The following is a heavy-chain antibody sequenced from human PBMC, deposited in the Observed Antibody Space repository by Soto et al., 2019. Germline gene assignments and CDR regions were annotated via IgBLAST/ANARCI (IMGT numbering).Heavy chain of an antibody. CDR3: ARWGGYCSSTSCYTGDYYYYGMDV. V-gene: IGHV1-69*01. CDR1: GGTFSSYA. CDR2: IIPIFGTA. Sequence: QVQLVQSGAEVKKPGSSVKVSCKASGGTFSSYAISWVRQAPGQGLEWMGGIIPIFGTANYAQKLQGRVTITADECTSTAYMELSRRRSEETAVYYCARWGGYCSSTSCYTGDYYYYGMDVWGQGTTVTVSS. D-gene: IGHD2-2*02. J-gene: IGHJ6*02.